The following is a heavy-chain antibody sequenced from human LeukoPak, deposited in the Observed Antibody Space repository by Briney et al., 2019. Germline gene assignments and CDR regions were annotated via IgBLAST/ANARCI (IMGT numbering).Heavy chain of an antibody. CDR2: TYYRSKWYN. J-gene: IGHJ5*02. CDR1: GASFSSNSAA. D-gene: IGHD2-15*01. V-gene: IGHV6-1*01. CDR3: ARDPVGYCSGGSCWTRGWFDP. Sequence: SQTLSLTCAISGASFSSNSAAWNWIRQSPSRGLEWLGRTYYRSKWYNDYAVSVKSRITINPDTSKKQFSLQLNSVTPEDTAVYYCARDPVGYCSGGSCWTRGWFDPWGQGTLVTVSS.